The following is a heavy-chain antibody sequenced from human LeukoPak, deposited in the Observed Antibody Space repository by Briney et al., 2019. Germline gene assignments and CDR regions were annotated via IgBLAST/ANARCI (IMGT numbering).Heavy chain of an antibody. CDR1: GFTFSSYS. V-gene: IGHV3-21*01. J-gene: IGHJ3*02. CDR2: ISSSSSYI. CDR3: ARGEYSSSSGAFDI. D-gene: IGHD6-13*01. Sequence: GGSLRLSCAASGFTFSSYSMNWVRQAPGKGLEWVSSISSSSSYIYYADSVKGRLTISRDNAKNSLYLQMNSLRAEDTAVYYCARGEYSSSSGAFDIWGQGTMVTVSS.